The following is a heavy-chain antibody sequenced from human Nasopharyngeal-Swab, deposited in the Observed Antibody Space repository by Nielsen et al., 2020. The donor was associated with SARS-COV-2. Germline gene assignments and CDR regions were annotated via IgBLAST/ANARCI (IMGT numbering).Heavy chain of an antibody. D-gene: IGHD6-13*01. V-gene: IGHV4-59*12. CDR2: IYYSGST. CDR3: ARKRYSIDIGGRDAFDI. Sequence: GSLRLSCTVSGGSISSYYWSWIRQPPGKGLEWIGYIYYSGSTNYNPSLKSRVTISVDKSKNQFSLKLSSVTAADTAVYYCARKRYSIDIGGRDAFDIWGQGTMVTVSS. J-gene: IGHJ3*02. CDR1: GGSISSYY.